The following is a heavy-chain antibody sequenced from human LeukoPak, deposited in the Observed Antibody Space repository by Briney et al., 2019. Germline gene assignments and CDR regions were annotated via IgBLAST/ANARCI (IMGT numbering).Heavy chain of an antibody. J-gene: IGHJ3*02. D-gene: IGHD5-12*01. CDR3: ARVGIVATIMAFDI. CDR2: IYHSGST. V-gene: IGHV4-38-2*02. Sequence: PSETLSLTCTVSGYSISSGYYWGWIRQPPGKGLEWIGSIYHSGSTYYNPSLKSRVTISVDTSKNQFSLKLSSVTAADTAVYYCARVGIVATIMAFDIWGQGTMVTVSS. CDR1: GYSISSGYY.